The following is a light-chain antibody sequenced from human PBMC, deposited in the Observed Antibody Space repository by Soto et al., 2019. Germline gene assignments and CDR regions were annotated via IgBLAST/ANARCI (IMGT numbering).Light chain of an antibody. V-gene: IGKV3-15*01. CDR1: QSVGSD. J-gene: IGKJ4*01. Sequence: EIVMTQSPATLSVSPGERATLSCRASQSVGSDLDWYQQKPSRTPSLLIYDVSTRATGIPARFSGSGSGTEFTLTISSLQSEDFAVYYCQQYNSWPLTFGGGTKVEIK. CDR2: DVS. CDR3: QQYNSWPLT.